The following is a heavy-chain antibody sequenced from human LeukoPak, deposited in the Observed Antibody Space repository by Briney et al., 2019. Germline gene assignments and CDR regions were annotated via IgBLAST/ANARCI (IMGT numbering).Heavy chain of an antibody. Sequence: GGSLRLSSAVSGITFSSYWMHWVRQDPGRGLLWVSRINTQGTYTNYADSVKGRFTISRDNAKNTLYLQMSSLRADDTAVYYRVIDLGDYNDFWGQGTLVSVSS. V-gene: IGHV3-74*01. CDR2: INTQGTYT. D-gene: IGHD2-15*01. J-gene: IGHJ4*02. CDR3: VIDLGDYNDF. CDR1: GITFSSYW.